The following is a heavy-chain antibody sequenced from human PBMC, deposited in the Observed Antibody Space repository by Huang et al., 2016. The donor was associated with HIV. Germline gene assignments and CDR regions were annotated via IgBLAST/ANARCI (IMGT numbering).Heavy chain of an antibody. CDR1: GFKFSNYW. D-gene: IGHD2-15*01. V-gene: IGHV3-74*01. CDR3: ARAGGFEI. J-gene: IGHJ3*02. Sequence: LSCEASGFKFSNYWMQWVRQAPGKGLMWVSRIKIDGRTTDYADSVKGRFTISRDNAKNTLYLQMSSLTAEDTAIYYCARAGGFEIWGQGTVVTVSS. CDR2: IKIDGRTT.